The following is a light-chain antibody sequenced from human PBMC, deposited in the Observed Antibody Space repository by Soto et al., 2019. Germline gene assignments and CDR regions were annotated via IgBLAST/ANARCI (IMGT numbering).Light chain of an antibody. J-gene: IGKJ1*01. CDR2: KAS. V-gene: IGKV1-5*03. CDR1: QNIISW. CDR3: QQYNSYSRT. Sequence: DIQMTQSPSTLYASVGDRVTITCRASQNIISWLAWYQQKPGKAPKLLIYKASSLESGVPSRFSGSGSGTEFTLTISSLQPDDFATYYCQQYNSYSRTFGQGTKVEIK.